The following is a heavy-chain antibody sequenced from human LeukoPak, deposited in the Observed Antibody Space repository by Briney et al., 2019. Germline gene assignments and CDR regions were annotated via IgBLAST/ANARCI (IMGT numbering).Heavy chain of an antibody. CDR3: AREGGVYTSRYYYMDV. J-gene: IGHJ6*03. D-gene: IGHD3-10*01. V-gene: IGHV1-69*05. CDR1: GGTFSSYA. Sequence: ASVKVSCKASGGTFSSYAISWVRQAPRQGLEWMGGIIPIFGTANYAQKFQGRVTITTDESTSIAYMELSSLRSEDTAVYYCAREGGVYTSRYYYMDVWGKGTTVTVSS. CDR2: IIPIFGTA.